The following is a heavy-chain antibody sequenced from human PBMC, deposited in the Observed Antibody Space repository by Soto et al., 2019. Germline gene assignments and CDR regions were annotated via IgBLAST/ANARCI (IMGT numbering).Heavy chain of an antibody. CDR1: GDSISSVNW. J-gene: IGHJ4*02. D-gene: IGHD2-15*01. CDR3: ARTTTLENYFDY. Sequence: SETLSLTCAVSGDSISSVNWWSWVRQSPGQGLEWIGDIYHTGSIIYNPSLKSRVTMSVDMSMKQFSLKLNSVTAADTAVYYCARTTTLENYFDYWGQGALVTVSS. CDR2: IYHTGSI. V-gene: IGHV4-4*02.